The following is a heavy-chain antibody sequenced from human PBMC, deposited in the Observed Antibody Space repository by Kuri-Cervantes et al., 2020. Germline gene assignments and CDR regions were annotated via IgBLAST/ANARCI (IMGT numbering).Heavy chain of an antibody. CDR1: GGTFSSYA. J-gene: IGHJ5*02. V-gene: IGHV1-69*05. D-gene: IGHD5-18*01. CDR3: ARVVDTAIGGWFDP. CDR2: IIPIFGTA. Sequence: SVKVSCKASGGTFSSYAISWVRQAPGQGLEWMGGIIPIFGTANYAQKFQGRVTMTTDTSTSTAYMELRSLRSDDTAVYYCARVVDTAIGGWFDPWGQGTLVTVSS.